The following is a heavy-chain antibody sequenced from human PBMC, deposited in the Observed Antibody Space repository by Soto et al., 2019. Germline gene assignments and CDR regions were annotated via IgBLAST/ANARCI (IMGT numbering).Heavy chain of an antibody. Sequence: SETLSLTCTVSGGSIGSYYWSWIRQPPGKGLEWIGFIYYTGRTNYNPSLKSRFTISVDTSKNQFSLKLSSVTAADTAVYYCAGHGYTSGWVDYWGQGTLVTVSS. CDR1: GGSIGSYY. CDR2: IYYTGRT. D-gene: IGHD6-19*01. V-gene: IGHV4-59*08. J-gene: IGHJ4*02. CDR3: AGHGYTSGWVDY.